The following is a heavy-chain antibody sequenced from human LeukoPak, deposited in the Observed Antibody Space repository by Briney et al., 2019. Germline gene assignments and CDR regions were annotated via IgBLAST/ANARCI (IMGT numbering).Heavy chain of an antibody. D-gene: IGHD3-22*01. CDR2: ISSSSSYI. CDR3: AREGRPYYYDSSGYYYF. V-gene: IGHV3-21*01. J-gene: IGHJ4*02. CDR1: GFTFSSYS. Sequence: PGGSLRLSCAASGFTFSSYSMNWVRQAPGKGLEWVSSISSSSSYIYYADSVKGRFTISSDNAKNSLYLQMNSLRAEDTAVYYCAREGRPYYYDSSGYYYFWGQGTLVTVSS.